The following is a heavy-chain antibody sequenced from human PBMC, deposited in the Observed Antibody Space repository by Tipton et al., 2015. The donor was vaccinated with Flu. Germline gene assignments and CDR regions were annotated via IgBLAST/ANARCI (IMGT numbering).Heavy chain of an antibody. V-gene: IGHV4-30-2*01. J-gene: IGHJ5*02. CDR1: GGSISSGGYS. CDR3: ARVGYYGSGRKFDP. D-gene: IGHD3-10*01. CDR2: IYHSGST. Sequence: LRLSCAVSGGSISSGGYSWSWIRQPPGKGLEWIGYIYHSGSTYYNPSLKSRVTISVDRSKNQFSLKLSSVTAADTAVYYCARVGYYGSGRKFDPWGQGTLVTVSS.